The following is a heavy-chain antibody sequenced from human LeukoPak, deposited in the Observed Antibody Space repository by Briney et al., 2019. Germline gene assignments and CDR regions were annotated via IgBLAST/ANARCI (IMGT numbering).Heavy chain of an antibody. CDR1: GGSISDYY. V-gene: IGHV4-34*01. D-gene: IGHD4-23*01. J-gene: IGHJ5*01. CDR3: VGGDYGGNSFDY. Sequence: SETLSLTCTVSGGSISDYYWSWIRQPPGKGLEWIGEINHSGSTNYNPSLKSRVTISVDTSKNQFSLKLSSVTAADTAVYYCVGGDYGGNSFDYWGQGTLVTVSS. CDR2: INHSGST.